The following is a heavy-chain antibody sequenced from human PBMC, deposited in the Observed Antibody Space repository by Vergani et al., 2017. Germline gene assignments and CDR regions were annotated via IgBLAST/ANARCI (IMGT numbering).Heavy chain of an antibody. V-gene: IGHV3-33*01. D-gene: IGHD3-10*01. J-gene: IGHJ6*02. Sequence: VQLLESGGGLVQPGGSLRLSCAASGFTFSSYGMHWVRQAPGKGLEWVAVIWYDGSNKYYADSVKGRFTISRDNSKNTLYLQMNSLRAEDTAVYYCARGTPRGSGMDVWGQGTTVTVSS. CDR2: IWYDGSNK. CDR1: GFTFSSYG. CDR3: ARGTPRGSGMDV.